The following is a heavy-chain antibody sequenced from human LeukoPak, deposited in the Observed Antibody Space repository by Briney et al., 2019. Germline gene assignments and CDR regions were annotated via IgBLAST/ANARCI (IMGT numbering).Heavy chain of an antibody. CDR1: GYTFTGYY. V-gene: IGHV1-2*02. CDR2: INPNSGGT. J-gene: IGHJ4*02. Sequence: ASVKVSCNASGYTFTGYYMHWVRQAPGQGLEWMGWINPNSGGTNYAQKFQGRVTMTRDTSISTAYMELSRLRSDDTAVYYCARDLSSRIAAAGTYSYWGQGTLVTVSS. CDR3: ARDLSSRIAAAGTYSY. D-gene: IGHD6-13*01.